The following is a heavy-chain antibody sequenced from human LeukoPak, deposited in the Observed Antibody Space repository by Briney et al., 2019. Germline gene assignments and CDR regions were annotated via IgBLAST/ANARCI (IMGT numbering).Heavy chain of an antibody. D-gene: IGHD3-10*01. CDR3: ARDPIYYGSGSQDFNY. CDR2: IYYSGST. Sequence: SETLSLTCTVSGGSISSSSYYWGWIRQPPGKGLEWIVCIYYSGSTYYNPSLKSQVTISVDTSKNQFSLKLSSLTAADTAVYYCARDPIYYGSGSQDFNYWGEGTLVTVSS. J-gene: IGHJ4*02. V-gene: IGHV4-39*07. CDR1: GGSISSSSYY.